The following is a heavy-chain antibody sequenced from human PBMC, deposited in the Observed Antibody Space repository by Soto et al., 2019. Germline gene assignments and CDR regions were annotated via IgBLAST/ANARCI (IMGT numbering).Heavy chain of an antibody. J-gene: IGHJ4*02. D-gene: IGHD2-21*02. Sequence: SETLSLTCTVAGASISDYFWTWIRQPPGKGLEWIGYFYYGETTNKKSSLNSRFTVSVDTSKSQFSLKVTSVTTADTAVYYCARGTYCGSDCYWTLDYWGQGKXVTVSS. CDR3: ARGTYCGSDCYWTLDY. CDR2: FYYGETT. CDR1: GASISDYF. V-gene: IGHV4-59*01.